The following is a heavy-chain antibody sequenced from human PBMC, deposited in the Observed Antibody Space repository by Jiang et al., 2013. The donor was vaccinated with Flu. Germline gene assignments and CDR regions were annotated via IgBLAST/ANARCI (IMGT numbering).Heavy chain of an antibody. Sequence: VQLVESGGGVVQPGRSLRLSCAASGFTFSSYGMHWVRQAPGKGLEWVAVISYDGSNKYYADSVKGRFTISRDNSKNTLYLQMNSLRAEDTAVYYCAKDRVSSSWYYNWFDPWAEGTLVTVSS. CDR2: ISYDGSNK. CDR3: AKDRVSSSWYYNWFDP. CDR1: GFTFSSYG. D-gene: IGHD6-13*01. V-gene: IGHV3-30*18. J-gene: IGHJ5*02.